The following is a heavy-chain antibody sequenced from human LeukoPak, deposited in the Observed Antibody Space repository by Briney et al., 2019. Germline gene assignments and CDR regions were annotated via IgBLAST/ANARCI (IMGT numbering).Heavy chain of an antibody. Sequence: GGSLRLSCTASGFTFGDYAMSWVRQAPGKGLEWVGFIRSKAYGGTTEYAASVKGRFTISRDDSKSIAYLQMNSLRAEDTAIYYCATQQWLVSDFDYWGQGTLVTVSS. J-gene: IGHJ4*02. D-gene: IGHD6-19*01. CDR1: GFTFGDYA. CDR2: IRSKAYGGTT. V-gene: IGHV3-49*04. CDR3: ATQQWLVSDFDY.